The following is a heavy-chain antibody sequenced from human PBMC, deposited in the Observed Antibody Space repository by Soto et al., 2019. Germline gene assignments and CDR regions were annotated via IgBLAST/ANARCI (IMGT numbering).Heavy chain of an antibody. CDR1: GYTFTSYY. CDR2: INPSGGST. J-gene: IGHJ6*02. Sequence: ASVKVSCKASGYTFTSYYMHWVRQAPGQGLEWMGIINPSGGSTSYAQKFQGRVTMTRDTSTSTVYMELSSLRSEDTAVYYCARVDSFYPDIAARPPYYYYGMDVWGQGTTVTVSS. V-gene: IGHV1-46*01. D-gene: IGHD6-6*01. CDR3: ARVDSFYPDIAARPPYYYYGMDV.